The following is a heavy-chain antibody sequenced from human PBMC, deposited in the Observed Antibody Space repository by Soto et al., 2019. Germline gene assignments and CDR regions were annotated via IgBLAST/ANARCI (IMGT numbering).Heavy chain of an antibody. D-gene: IGHD6-19*01. Sequence: QVQLVESGGGVVQPGRSLRLSCAASGFTFSSYGMHWVRQAPGKGLEWVAVISYDGSNKYYADSVKGRFTISRDNSKNTLYLQMNSLRAEDTAVYYCAKDFNSGWPEYYFDYWGQGTLVTVSS. CDR1: GFTFSSYG. V-gene: IGHV3-30*18. J-gene: IGHJ4*02. CDR3: AKDFNSGWPEYYFDY. CDR2: ISYDGSNK.